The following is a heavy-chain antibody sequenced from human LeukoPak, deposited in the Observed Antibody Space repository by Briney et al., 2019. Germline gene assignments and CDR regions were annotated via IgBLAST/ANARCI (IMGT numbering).Heavy chain of an antibody. D-gene: IGHD6-13*01. V-gene: IGHV3-23*01. CDR1: GFTFSSYA. Sequence: GGSLRLSCAASGFTFSSYAMSWVRQAPGKGLEWVSAISGSGGSTYYADSVKGRFTISRDNSKNTLYLQMNSLRAEDTAVYYCARYRYSSSWYLYYYYGMDVWGQGTTVTVSS. CDR3: ARYRYSSSWYLYYYYGMDV. CDR2: ISGSGGST. J-gene: IGHJ6*02.